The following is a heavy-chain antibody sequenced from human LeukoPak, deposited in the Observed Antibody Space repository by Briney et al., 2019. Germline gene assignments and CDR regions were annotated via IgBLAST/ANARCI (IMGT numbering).Heavy chain of an antibody. V-gene: IGHV1-18*01. CDR2: ISAYNGNT. J-gene: IGHJ4*02. D-gene: IGHD3-3*01. CDR1: GYTFTSYG. Sequence: GASVKVSCKASGYTFTSYGISWLRQAPGQGLEWMGWISAYNGNTNYAQKLQGRVTMTTDTSTSTAYMELRSLRSDDTAVYYCARDITLTYYDFWSGAYYFDYWGQGTLVTVSS. CDR3: ARDITLTYYDFWSGAYYFDY.